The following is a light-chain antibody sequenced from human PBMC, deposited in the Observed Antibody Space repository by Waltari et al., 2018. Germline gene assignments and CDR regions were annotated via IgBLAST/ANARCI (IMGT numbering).Light chain of an antibody. CDR3: ASYTSGSTHVA. Sequence: SALTQPASVSGSPGQSNTISCTGTSSDIGGYHYVPLYQQFPGKAPKLIIYDVSKRPSGVSNRFSGSKSGDSASLTISGLQVDDEAHYHCASYTSGSTHVAFGGGTQVTVL. CDR2: DVS. J-gene: IGLJ2*01. CDR1: SSDIGGYHY. V-gene: IGLV2-14*01.